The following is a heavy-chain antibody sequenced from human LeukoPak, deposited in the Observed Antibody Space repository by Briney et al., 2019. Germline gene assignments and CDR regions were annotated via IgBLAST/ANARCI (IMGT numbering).Heavy chain of an antibody. CDR1: GGSFSGYY. Sequence: KPSETLSLTCAVYGGSFSGYYWSWIRQPPGKGLEWIGEINHSGSTNYNPSLKSRVTISVDTSKNQFSPKLSSVTAADTAVYYCARVKHYIWGSYRYVWFDPWGQGTLVTVSS. J-gene: IGHJ5*02. CDR2: INHSGST. CDR3: ARVKHYIWGSYRYVWFDP. D-gene: IGHD3-16*02. V-gene: IGHV4-34*01.